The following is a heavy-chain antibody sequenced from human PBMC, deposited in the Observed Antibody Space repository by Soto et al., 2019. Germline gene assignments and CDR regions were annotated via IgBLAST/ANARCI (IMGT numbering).Heavy chain of an antibody. J-gene: IGHJ4*02. Sequence: QAQLVESGGGVVQPGRSLRLSCAASGFTFSSYGMHWVRQAPGKGLEWVAVIWYDGSNKYYADSVKGRFTISRDNSKNTLYLQMNSLRAEDTAVYYCARGEKLPETFIVVVPAATKGLDYWGQGTLVTVSS. CDR2: IWYDGSNK. CDR3: ARGEKLPETFIVVVPAATKGLDY. CDR1: GFTFSSYG. V-gene: IGHV3-33*01. D-gene: IGHD2-2*01.